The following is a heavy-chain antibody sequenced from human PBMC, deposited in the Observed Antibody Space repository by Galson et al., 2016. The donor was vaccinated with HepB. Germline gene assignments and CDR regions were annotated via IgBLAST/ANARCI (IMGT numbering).Heavy chain of an antibody. CDR2: ISRGGTYT. CDR3: ASERLDSSGYSYPDAFEI. Sequence: LRLSCAASGFTLRGYAMNWVRQAPGKGLDWVSCISRGGTYTYYADSVKGRFTVSRDNAKNSLYLQMNNLRAEDTALYYCASERLDSSGYSYPDAFEIWGLGTMVTVSS. CDR1: GFTLRGYA. V-gene: IGHV3-21*01. D-gene: IGHD3-22*01. J-gene: IGHJ3*02.